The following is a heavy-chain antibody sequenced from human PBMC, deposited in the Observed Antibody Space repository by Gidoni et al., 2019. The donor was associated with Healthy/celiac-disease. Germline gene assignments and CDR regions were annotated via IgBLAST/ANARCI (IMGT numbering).Heavy chain of an antibody. CDR1: GGSISSSSYY. D-gene: IGHD6-19*01. V-gene: IGHV4-39*01. Sequence: QLQLQESGPGLVKPSETLSLTCTVSGGSISSSSYYWGWIRQPPGKGLEWIGSIYYSGSTYYNPSLKSRVTISVDTSKNQFSLKLSSVTAADTAVYYCARLTAVAGLLDYWGQGTLVTVSS. CDR3: ARLTAVAGLLDY. J-gene: IGHJ4*02. CDR2: IYYSGST.